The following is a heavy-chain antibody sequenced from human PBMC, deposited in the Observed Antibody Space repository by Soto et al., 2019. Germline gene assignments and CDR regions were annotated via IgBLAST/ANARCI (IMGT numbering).Heavy chain of an antibody. Sequence: SVKVSCKASGGTFSGYAISWVRQAPGQGLEWMGGIIPIFGTANYAQKFQGRVTITADESTSTAYMELSSLRSEDTAVYYCARSYYDSSGSPYLDYWGQGTLVTVSA. D-gene: IGHD3-22*01. CDR2: IIPIFGTA. CDR3: ARSYYDSSGSPYLDY. CDR1: GGTFSGYA. V-gene: IGHV1-69*13. J-gene: IGHJ4*02.